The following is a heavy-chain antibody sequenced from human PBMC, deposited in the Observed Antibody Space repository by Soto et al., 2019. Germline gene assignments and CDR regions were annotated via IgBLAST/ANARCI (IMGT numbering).Heavy chain of an antibody. D-gene: IGHD6-6*01. J-gene: IGHJ6*03. CDR2: ISSNGVGT. V-gene: IGHV3-64*01. Sequence: EVQLAESGGGLAQPGGSLRLSCAASGFTLSGYAMDWVRKAPGKGLEYVSGISSNGVGTYYANSVQGRFTISRDNSKNTVYLQMGSLRPEDMAVYYCARRARPDFYYMDVWGKGTTVTVS. CDR1: GFTLSGYA. CDR3: ARRARPDFYYMDV.